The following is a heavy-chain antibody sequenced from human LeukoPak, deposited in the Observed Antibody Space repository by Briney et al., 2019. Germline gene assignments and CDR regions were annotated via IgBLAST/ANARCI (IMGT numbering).Heavy chain of an antibody. D-gene: IGHD1-26*01. CDR1: GGSFSGYY. CDR2: INHSGST. J-gene: IGHJ4*02. Sequence: SETLSLTCAVYGGSFSGYYWSWIRQPPGKGLEWIGEINHSGSTNYNPSLKSRVTISVDTSKNQFSLKLSSLTAADTAVYYCARLGMWGVGATPRAYWGQGTLVTVSS. V-gene: IGHV4-34*01. CDR3: ARLGMWGVGATPRAY.